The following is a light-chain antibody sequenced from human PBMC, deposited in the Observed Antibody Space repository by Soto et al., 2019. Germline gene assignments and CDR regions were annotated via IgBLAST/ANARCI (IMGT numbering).Light chain of an antibody. CDR3: QQYDNLPLT. Sequence: DIQMTQSPSSLSASVGDRVTITCLASHDIGNYLNWYQQKPGKAPKLLIYYASNLETGVSSRFSGSGSGTDFTFTISSLQPEDIATYYCQQYDNLPLTFGGGTKVDIK. V-gene: IGKV1-33*01. J-gene: IGKJ4*01. CDR2: YAS. CDR1: HDIGNY.